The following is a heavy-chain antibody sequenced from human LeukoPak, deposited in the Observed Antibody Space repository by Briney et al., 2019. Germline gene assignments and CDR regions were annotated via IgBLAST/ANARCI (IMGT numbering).Heavy chain of an antibody. J-gene: IGHJ4*02. CDR3: AKERTPYDYGAEFEY. V-gene: IGHV4-59*01. CDR2: IYHSGSP. D-gene: IGHD3-16*01. Sequence: PSETLSLTCTVSGGSISSYYWGWIRQPPGKGLEWIGYIYHSGSPTFNPSLKGRVSMSADTTKNQFSLNLTSVTAADTAVYYCAKERTPYDYGAEFEYWGQGTLVTVSS. CDR1: GGSISSYY.